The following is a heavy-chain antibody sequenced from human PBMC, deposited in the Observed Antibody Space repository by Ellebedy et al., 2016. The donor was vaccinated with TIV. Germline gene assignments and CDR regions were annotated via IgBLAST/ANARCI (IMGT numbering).Heavy chain of an antibody. D-gene: IGHD7-27*01. CDR2: MNPNNGHT. CDR3: ARNPSKTGDFDN. Sequence: ASVKVSCXASGYTFTTYDINWVRQATGQGLEWMGWMNPNNGHTGYAQKFQGRVTMTRDTSTSTAYMELSSLISEDTAVYYCARNPSKTGDFDNWGQGTLVTASS. J-gene: IGHJ4*02. CDR1: GYTFTTYD. V-gene: IGHV1-8*01.